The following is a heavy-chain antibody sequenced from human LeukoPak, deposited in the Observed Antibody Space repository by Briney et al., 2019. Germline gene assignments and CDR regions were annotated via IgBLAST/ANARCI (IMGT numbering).Heavy chain of an antibody. J-gene: IGHJ4*02. CDR2: INAGNGNT. Sequence: VSVKVPCKASGYTFTSYAMHWVRQAPGQRLEWMGWINAGNGNTKYSQKFQGRVTITRDTSASTAYMELRSLRSDDTAVYYCARDIPQWKQQLDYWGQGTLVTVSS. D-gene: IGHD6-19*01. V-gene: IGHV1-3*01. CDR3: ARDIPQWKQQLDY. CDR1: GYTFTSYA.